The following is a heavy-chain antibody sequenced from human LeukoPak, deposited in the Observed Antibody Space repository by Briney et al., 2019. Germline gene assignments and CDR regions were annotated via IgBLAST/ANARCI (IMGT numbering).Heavy chain of an antibody. CDR3: AREFNEFDP. V-gene: IGHV4-61*02. CDR1: GGTVNSGIYY. J-gene: IGHJ5*02. CDR2: IYANGGT. Sequence: SETLSVTCTVSGGTVNSGIYYWSWIRQPAGKGLEWIGRIYANGGTNYNPSLKGRLTISIDTSKNQFSLRLSSVTAADKAIFYCAREFNEFDPWGQGTLVAVSS. D-gene: IGHD1-1*01.